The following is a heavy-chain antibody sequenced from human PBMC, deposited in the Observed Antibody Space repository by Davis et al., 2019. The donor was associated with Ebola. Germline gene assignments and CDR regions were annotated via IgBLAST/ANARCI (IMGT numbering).Heavy chain of an antibody. D-gene: IGHD3-10*01. V-gene: IGHV3-48*04. CDR3: ARDPNYYGSGSQDY. Sequence: GESLKISCAASGFTFSSYSMNWVRQAPGKGLEWVSYISSSSSTIYYADSVKGRFTISRDNAKNSLYLQMNSLRAEDTAVYYCARDPNYYGSGSQDYWDQGTLVTVSS. CDR1: GFTFSSYS. J-gene: IGHJ4*02. CDR2: ISSSSSTI.